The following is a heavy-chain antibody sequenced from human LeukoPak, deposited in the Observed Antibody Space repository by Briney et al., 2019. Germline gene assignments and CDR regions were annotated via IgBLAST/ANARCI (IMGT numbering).Heavy chain of an antibody. V-gene: IGHV1-2*02. D-gene: IGHD3-16*01. J-gene: IGHJ4*02. CDR2: INPNSGGT. CDR1: GNTFAGYY. Sequence: ASVKVSCKASGNTFAGYYIYWVRQAPGQGLEWMGRINPNSGGTNYAQKFQGRVTMTRDTSISTAYMELSRLRSGDTAVYYCARDKVAGVGALDYWGQGTLVTVSS. CDR3: ARDKVAGVGALDY.